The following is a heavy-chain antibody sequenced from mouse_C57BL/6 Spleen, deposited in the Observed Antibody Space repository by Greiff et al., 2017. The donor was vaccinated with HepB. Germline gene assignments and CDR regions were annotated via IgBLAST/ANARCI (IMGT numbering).Heavy chain of an antibody. Sequence: VQLKESGPELVKPGASVKMSCKASGYTFTDYNMHWVKQSHGKSLEWIGYINPNNGGTSYNQKFKGKATLTVNKSSSTAYMELRSLTSEDSAVYYCAREERYYYGSSYEYFDVWGTGTTVTVSS. J-gene: IGHJ1*03. D-gene: IGHD1-1*01. V-gene: IGHV1-22*01. CDR1: GYTFTDYN. CDR3: AREERYYYGSSYEYFDV. CDR2: INPNNGGT.